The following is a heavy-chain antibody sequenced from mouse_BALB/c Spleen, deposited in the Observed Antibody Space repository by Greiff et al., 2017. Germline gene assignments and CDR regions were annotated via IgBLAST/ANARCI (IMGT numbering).Heavy chain of an antibody. D-gene: IGHD1-1*01. J-gene: IGHJ2*01. CDR3: ARWDYYGSSPFDY. CDR2: IDPANGNT. V-gene: IGHV14-3*02. CDR1: GFNIKDTY. Sequence: LVESGAELVKPGASVKLSCTASGFNIKDTYMHWVKQRPEQGLEWIGRIDPANGNTKYDPKFQGKATITADTSSNTAYLQLSSLTSEDTAVYYCARWDYYGSSPFDYWGQGTTLTVSS.